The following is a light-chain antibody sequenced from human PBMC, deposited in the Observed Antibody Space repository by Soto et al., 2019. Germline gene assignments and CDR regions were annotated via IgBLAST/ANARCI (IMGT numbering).Light chain of an antibody. CDR2: GGS. CDR3: QQFNHWPLT. V-gene: IGKV3-15*01. Sequence: EVVMTQSPASLSLSPGERATLSCRASQSIASNLAWYQQKPGQAPRLLIYGGSARAAGIPGRFSGSWSGTDFALTISSLQSEDFAVYYCQQFNHWPLTFGGGTKVEIK. CDR1: QSIASN. J-gene: IGKJ4*01.